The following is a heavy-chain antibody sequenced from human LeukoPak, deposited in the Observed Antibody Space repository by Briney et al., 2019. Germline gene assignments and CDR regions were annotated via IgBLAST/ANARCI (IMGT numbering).Heavy chain of an antibody. CDR3: ARGTGTLDY. D-gene: IGHD1-1*01. J-gene: IGHJ4*02. V-gene: IGHV4-4*07. CDR1: GGSISRYY. Sequence: SETLSLTCTVSGGSISRYYWTWIRQPAGKGLEWIGRFYNSGNSNYHPSLKSRVTMSVDTSKKQFSLRLSSVTAGDTSVYYCARGTGTLDYWGRGGLVGVCS. CDR2: FYNSGNS.